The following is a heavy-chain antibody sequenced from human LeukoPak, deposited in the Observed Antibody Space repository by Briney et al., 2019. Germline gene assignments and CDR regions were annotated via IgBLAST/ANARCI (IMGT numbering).Heavy chain of an antibody. CDR1: GFTVSGTH. V-gene: IGHV3-53*01. D-gene: IGHD3-16*01. CDR2: MDTGGIT. Sequence: PGGSLRLSCAASGFTVSGTHMSWVRQAPGNGLQCGLAMDTGGITYYADSVKGRFSISRDNARRTLFLHISSRRSDATAGYYCAKHEATSGGGLASWGQGTLVTVSS. J-gene: IGHJ4*02. CDR3: AKHEATSGGGLAS.